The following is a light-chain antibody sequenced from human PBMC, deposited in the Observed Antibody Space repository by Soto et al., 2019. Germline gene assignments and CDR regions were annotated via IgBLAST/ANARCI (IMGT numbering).Light chain of an antibody. J-gene: IGKJ1*01. CDR1: QSINSR. V-gene: IGKV1-5*01. CDR2: DAS. CDR3: HQYSSYWT. Sequence: DIQMTQSPSTLSASAGYRFTITCRASQSINSRLAWYQQKPGKAPKLLIYDASNLESGVPSRFSGSGSGTEFTLIISSLQPDDFATYYCHQYSSYWTFGQGTKVDIK.